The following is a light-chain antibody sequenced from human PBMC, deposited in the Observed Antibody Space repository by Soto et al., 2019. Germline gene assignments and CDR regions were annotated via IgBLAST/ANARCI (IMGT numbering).Light chain of an antibody. CDR2: EVT. CDR1: SSDIGGYNF. CDR3: SSYTTGSVV. Sequence: QSALTQPASVSGSPGQSITISCTGTSSDIGGYNFVSWYQQHPGKAPKLMIYEVTNRPSGVSNRFSGSKSGNTASLTISGLQAEDEAAYYCSSYTTGSVVFGGGTKLTVL. V-gene: IGLV2-14*01. J-gene: IGLJ2*01.